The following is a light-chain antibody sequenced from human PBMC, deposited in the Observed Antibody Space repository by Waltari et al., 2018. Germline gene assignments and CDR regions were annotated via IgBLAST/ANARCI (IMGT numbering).Light chain of an antibody. CDR2: AAS. CDR1: QDIDKY. Sequence: DIQMTQSPSSLSASIGDRVTITCRASQDIDKYLAWFQQKPGKAPKSLIYAASNLQSVGPTKFSGSGDETDFTLTISSLQREDSATYCCLQYNNYPWMFGRGTKVEIK. J-gene: IGKJ1*01. CDR3: LQYNNYPWM. V-gene: IGKV1-16*02.